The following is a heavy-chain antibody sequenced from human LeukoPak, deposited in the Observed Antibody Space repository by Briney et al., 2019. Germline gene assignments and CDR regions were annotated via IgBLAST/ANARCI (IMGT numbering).Heavy chain of an antibody. CDR1: GYIFTAYY. D-gene: IGHD2-15*01. V-gene: IGHV1-2*02. CDR3: ARVNSGSLRGILY. CDR2: INPNSGGT. J-gene: IGHJ4*02. Sequence: ASVRVSCKASGYIFTAYYINWVRQSPGLGLEWLGWINPNSGGTNYAQKFQGRVTMTSDTSISTAYLELNSLRSDDTAVYFCARVNSGSLRGILYWGQGSLVTVSS.